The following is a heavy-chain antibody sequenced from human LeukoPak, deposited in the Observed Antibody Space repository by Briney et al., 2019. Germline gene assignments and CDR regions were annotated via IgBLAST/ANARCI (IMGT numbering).Heavy chain of an antibody. D-gene: IGHD2-2*01. Sequence: SQTLSLTCAISGDSVSSSSAAWNWISQSPSRGLEWLGRTFYRSDWYNDYAVSVESRITIKRDTSKNQFSLHLNSVTPEDTAFYYCARDRGSPSWNYFDYWGQGTLVTVSS. CDR2: TFYRSDWYN. V-gene: IGHV6-1*01. CDR1: GDSVSSSSAA. J-gene: IGHJ4*02. CDR3: ARDRGSPSWNYFDY.